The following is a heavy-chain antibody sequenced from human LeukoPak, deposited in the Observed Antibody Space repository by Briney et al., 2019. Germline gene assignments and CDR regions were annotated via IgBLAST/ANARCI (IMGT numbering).Heavy chain of an antibody. V-gene: IGHV4-34*01. D-gene: IGHD2-8*02. Sequence: SETLSLTCAVYGGSFSGYYWSWIRQPPGRGLEWIGEINYSGSTNYNPSLKSRVTISVDTSKNQFSLKLTSVTAADTAVYYCARGPSGTGITYYYYYAMDVWGKGTTVTVSS. J-gene: IGHJ6*04. CDR2: INYSGST. CDR3: ARGPSGTGITYYYYYAMDV. CDR1: GGSFSGYY.